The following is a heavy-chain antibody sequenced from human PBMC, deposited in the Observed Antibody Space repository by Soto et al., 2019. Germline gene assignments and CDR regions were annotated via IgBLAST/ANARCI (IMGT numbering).Heavy chain of an antibody. CDR3: ATLGSDTGNLYYFAY. V-gene: IGHV3-30*04. D-gene: IGHD3-10*01. J-gene: IGHJ4*02. CDR1: GFTFSAYA. CDR2: ISFDGRKT. Sequence: QVQLVESGGGVVQPGMSLRLSCAASGFTFSAYAMHWVRPAPGKGLELVAVISFDGRKTYYADSMKGRFTSSRGNSTDTLYLQMNSLRAEDTAVYNWATLGSDTGNLYYFAYWGQGTLVTVSS.